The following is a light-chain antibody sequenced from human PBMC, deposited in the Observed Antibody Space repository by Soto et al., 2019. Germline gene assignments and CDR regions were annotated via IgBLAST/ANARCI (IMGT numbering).Light chain of an antibody. CDR2: GAS. Sequence: EIVMTQSPATLSVSPGERATLSCRASQSVSVKFVRYPQQPGPAPRLLLYGASTRATGVPARFSGSGSGTEFTLTISSLQSEDFAVYYCQQHDDWPLLTFGGGTKVDIK. CDR1: QSVSVK. J-gene: IGKJ4*01. CDR3: QQHDDWPLLT. V-gene: IGKV3-15*01.